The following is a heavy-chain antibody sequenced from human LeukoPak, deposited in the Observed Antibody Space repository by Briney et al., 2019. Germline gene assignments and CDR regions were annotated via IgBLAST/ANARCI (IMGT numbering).Heavy chain of an antibody. CDR1: GDSISSGGYY. D-gene: IGHD3-3*01. Sequence: PSQTLSLTCAVSGDSISSGGYYWSWIRQHPGKGLEWIGYIYYSGSTYYNPSLKSRVTISVDTSKNQFSLKLSSVTAADTAVYYCPRGHYDFWSGYSHHYYGMEVWGQGPRSPSP. J-gene: IGHJ6*02. CDR3: PRGHYDFWSGYSHHYYGMEV. V-gene: IGHV4-31*11. CDR2: IYYSGST.